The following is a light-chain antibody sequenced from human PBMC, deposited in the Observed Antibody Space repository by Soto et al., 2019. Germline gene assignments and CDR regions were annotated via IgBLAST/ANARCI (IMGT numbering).Light chain of an antibody. CDR1: QDISNY. J-gene: IGKJ5*01. CDR2: DAS. V-gene: IGKV1-33*01. Sequence: DIQMTQSPSSLSASVGDRVNITCQASQDISNYLNWYQQKPGKAPKXXIYDASNLETGVPSRFSGSGSGTDFTLTISSLQPEDIATYDGQQYDNLPITFGQGTRLEIK. CDR3: QQYDNLPIT.